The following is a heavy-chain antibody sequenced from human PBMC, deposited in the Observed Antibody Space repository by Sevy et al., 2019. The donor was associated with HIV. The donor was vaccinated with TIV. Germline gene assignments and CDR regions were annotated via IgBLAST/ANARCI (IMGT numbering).Heavy chain of an antibody. CDR2: MSYAGSYK. J-gene: IGHJ5*02. D-gene: IGHD4-17*01. CDR1: GFTFSTYA. Sequence: GGSLRLSCTASGFTFSTYAMHWVRQAPGKGLEWVAVMSYAGSYKYYADSVKGRFTISRDNSKNTLYLQMNSLRAEDTAVYYCARDQHDYGGNLRTGWFDPWGQGTLVTVSS. V-gene: IGHV3-30-3*01. CDR3: ARDQHDYGGNLRTGWFDP.